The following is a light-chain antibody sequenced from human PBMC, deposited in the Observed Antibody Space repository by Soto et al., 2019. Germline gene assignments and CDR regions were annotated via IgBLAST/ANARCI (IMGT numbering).Light chain of an antibody. CDR3: QHSNNLPSIT. J-gene: IGKJ5*01. CDR2: AAS. CDR1: QGIYNY. V-gene: IGKV1-33*01. Sequence: DIQMTQSPSSLSASVGDRVTITCQASQGIYNYLNWYQQRPGKAPKLLIFAASNLQTGVPSRFSGRGSGTDFTFTISSLQPEDVATYYCQHSNNLPSITFGQGTRLDIK.